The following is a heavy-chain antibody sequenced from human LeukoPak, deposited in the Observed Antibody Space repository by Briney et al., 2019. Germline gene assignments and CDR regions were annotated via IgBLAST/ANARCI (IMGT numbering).Heavy chain of an antibody. CDR2: INPNSGGT. J-gene: IGHJ6*02. V-gene: IGHV1-2*02. D-gene: IGHD6-19*01. CDR3: ARDGIAVAGTRPDYYYYGMDV. CDR1: GYTFTCYY. Sequence: ASVKVSCKASGYTFTCYYMHWVRQAPGQGLEWMGWINPNSGGTNYAQKFQGRVTMTRDTSISTAYLELSRLRSDDTAVYYWARDGIAVAGTRPDYYYYGMDVWGQGTTVTVSS.